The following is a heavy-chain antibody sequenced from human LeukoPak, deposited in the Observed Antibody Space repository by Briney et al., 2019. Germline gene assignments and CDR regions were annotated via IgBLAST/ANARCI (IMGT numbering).Heavy chain of an antibody. CDR3: AKEAHSTWYDFDS. Sequence: GGSLRLSCAASGFRFDDYAMHWVRHVPGKGLEGVSGISWSSGSIGYADSVKGRFTISRDNAKNSLYLQMNSLRAEDTALYYCAKEAHSTWYDFDSWGQGTLVTVSS. V-gene: IGHV3-9*01. CDR2: ISWSSGSI. J-gene: IGHJ4*02. CDR1: GFRFDDYA. D-gene: IGHD6-13*01.